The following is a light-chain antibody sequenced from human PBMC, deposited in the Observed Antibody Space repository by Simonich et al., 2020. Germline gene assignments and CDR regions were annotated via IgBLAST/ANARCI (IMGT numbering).Light chain of an antibody. V-gene: IGLV2-14*01. CDR2: DVS. Sequence: QSALTQPASVSGSPGQSITISCTGTSSDVGGYNYVSWYQQHPGKAPKLMIYDVSKRPSRVSNRFSGSKSGNTASLTISGLQAEDEADYYCSSYTSSSTGVFGGGTKLTVL. CDR3: SSYTSSSTGV. CDR1: SSDVGGYNY. J-gene: IGLJ3*02.